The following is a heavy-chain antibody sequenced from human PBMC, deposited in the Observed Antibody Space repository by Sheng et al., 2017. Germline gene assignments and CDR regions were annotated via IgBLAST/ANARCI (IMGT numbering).Heavy chain of an antibody. J-gene: IGHJ4*02. D-gene: IGHD3-10*01. CDR2: ISGSGGST. CDR1: GFTFSSYG. Sequence: EVQLVESGGGLVQPGGTLRLSCAASGFTFSSYGMSWVRQAPGKGLEWVSAISGSGGSTYYADSVKGRFTISRDNSKNTLYLQMNSLRAEDTAVYYCAKDSTWDYYGSGSYYNGFDYWGQGTLVTVSS. V-gene: IGHV3-23*04. CDR3: AKDSTWDYYGSGSYYNGFDY.